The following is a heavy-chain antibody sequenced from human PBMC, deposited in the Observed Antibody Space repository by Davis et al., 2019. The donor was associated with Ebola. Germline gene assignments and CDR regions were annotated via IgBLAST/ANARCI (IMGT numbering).Heavy chain of an antibody. Sequence: HSQTLSLTCAISGDSVSGNIPAWNWIRQSPSRGLEWLGRTYYNSKWYNDYAVSVKSRITINPDTSKNQFSLHLNSVAPEDTAVYYCARVKVSTPNYYYMDVWGQGTTVTVSS. D-gene: IGHD5/OR15-5a*01. CDR3: ARVKVSTPNYYYMDV. CDR1: GDSVSGNIPA. V-gene: IGHV6-1*01. J-gene: IGHJ6*02. CDR2: TYYNSKWYN.